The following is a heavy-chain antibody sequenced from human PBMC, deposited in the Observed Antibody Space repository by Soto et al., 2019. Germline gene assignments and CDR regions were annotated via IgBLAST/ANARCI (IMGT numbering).Heavy chain of an antibody. Sequence: PSETLSLTCTVSGGSVSSGSYYWSWIRQSPGKGLEWIGYIYHSGSTNHNPSLKSRVTISVDTSKNELSLKLSSVTAADTAVYYCARSTGENQLQYFDYWGQGTLVTVSS. D-gene: IGHD2-2*01. J-gene: IGHJ4*02. CDR3: ARSTGENQLQYFDY. CDR2: IYHSGST. CDR1: GGSVSSGSYY. V-gene: IGHV4-61*01.